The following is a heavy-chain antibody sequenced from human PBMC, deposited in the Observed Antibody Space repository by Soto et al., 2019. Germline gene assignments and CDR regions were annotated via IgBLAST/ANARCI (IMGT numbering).Heavy chain of an antibody. CDR1: GGSISSGGYS. D-gene: IGHD2-21*02. Sequence: QLQLQESGSGLVKPSQTLSLTCAVSGGSISSGGYSWSWIRQPPGKGLEWIGYIYHSGSTYYNPSIKSRVTISVDRSKNQFSLKLSSVTAADTAVYYCARHSRGRLLNWFDPWGQGTLVTVSS. CDR2: IYHSGST. J-gene: IGHJ5*02. V-gene: IGHV4-30-2*01. CDR3: ARHSRGRLLNWFDP.